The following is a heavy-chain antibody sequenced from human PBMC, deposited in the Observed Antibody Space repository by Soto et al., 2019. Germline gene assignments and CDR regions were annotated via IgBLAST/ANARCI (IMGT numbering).Heavy chain of an antibody. V-gene: IGHV3-23*01. CDR1: GFXFSSYX. Sequence: GGSLXXXXAXXGFXFSSYXMXWVXQXXXXGXEWVSAISGSGGSTYSADSVKGRFTISRDDSKNTLYLQMNSLRAEDTAVYXCAKPSXMSEYYFDYWGQGTLVTVSS. CDR3: AKPSXMSEYYFDY. J-gene: IGHJ4*02. CDR2: ISGSGGST.